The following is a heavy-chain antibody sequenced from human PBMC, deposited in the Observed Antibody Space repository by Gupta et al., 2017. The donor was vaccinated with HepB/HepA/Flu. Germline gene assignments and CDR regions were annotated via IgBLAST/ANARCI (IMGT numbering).Heavy chain of an antibody. CDR2: INTGNDDT. CDR1: GFTFSTYA. Sequence: QVHLVQSGAEVTKPGASVRVSCQASGFTFSTYAIHWVRQAPGQRLEWMGWINTGNDDTQYSQKFQDRVTIIRDTSATTVYMELSSLRSDDTAVYYCARLYGVTYYEDFWGQGTLVTVSS. CDR3: ARLYGVTYYEDF. V-gene: IGHV1-3*04. J-gene: IGHJ4*02. D-gene: IGHD3-3*01.